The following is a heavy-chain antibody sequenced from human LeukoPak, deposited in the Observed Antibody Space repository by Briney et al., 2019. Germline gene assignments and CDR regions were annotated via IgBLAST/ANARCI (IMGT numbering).Heavy chain of an antibody. D-gene: IGHD6-13*01. CDR2: IWFDGGNK. Sequence: GGSLRLSCAASGFTFSSHGMHWVRQAPGKGLEWVAVIWFDGGNKYYTDSVKGRFTISRDNSKNTMDLQMNSLRAEDTAVYYCARDGGNSWYGGGEIFFDYWGQGTLVTVSS. CDR3: ARDGGNSWYGGGEIFFDY. V-gene: IGHV3-33*01. CDR1: GFTFSSHG. J-gene: IGHJ4*02.